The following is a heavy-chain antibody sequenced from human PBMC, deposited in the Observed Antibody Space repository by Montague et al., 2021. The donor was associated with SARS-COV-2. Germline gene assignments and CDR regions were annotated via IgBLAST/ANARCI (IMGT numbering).Heavy chain of an antibody. J-gene: IGHJ2*01. V-gene: IGHV3-33*01. CDR1: GFTFSSYG. CDR3: ARDKPLWYFDL. CDR2: IWYDGSNK. Sequence: SLRLSCAASGFTFSSYGMHLVRQAPGKGLEWVALIWYDGSNKYYADSVKGRFTISRDNSKNTLYLQMNSLRAEDTAVYYCARDKPLWYFDLWGRGTLVTVSS.